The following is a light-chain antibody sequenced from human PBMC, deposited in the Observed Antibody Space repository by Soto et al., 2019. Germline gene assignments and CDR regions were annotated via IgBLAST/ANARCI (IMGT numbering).Light chain of an antibody. CDR2: GVF. CDR1: QGVTSNH. V-gene: IGKV3-20*01. CDR3: QQYDGSPRT. Sequence: ENVLTQSPGTVSLSPGERATLSCRASQGVTSNHLAWYQQKPGQAPRLLIYGVFNRATGIPDRFSGSASGTDFTLTITRLEPEDSAVYFCQQYDGSPRTFGQGTKLEIK. J-gene: IGKJ2*01.